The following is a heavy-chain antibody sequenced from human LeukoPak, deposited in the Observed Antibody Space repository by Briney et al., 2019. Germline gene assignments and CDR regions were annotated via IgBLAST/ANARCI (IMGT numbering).Heavy chain of an antibody. Sequence: GGSLRLSCAASGFTFSSYWMHWVRQAPGKGLVWVSRINSDGSSTSYADSVKGRFTISRDNAKNTLYLQMNSLRAEDTAVYYCARQPQYYYDSSEGYFDYWGQGTLVTVSS. CDR3: ARQPQYYYDSSEGYFDY. D-gene: IGHD3-22*01. CDR1: GFTFSSYW. V-gene: IGHV3-74*01. CDR2: INSDGSST. J-gene: IGHJ4*02.